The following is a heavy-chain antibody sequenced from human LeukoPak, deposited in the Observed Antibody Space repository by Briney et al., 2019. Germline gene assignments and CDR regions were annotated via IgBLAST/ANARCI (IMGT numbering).Heavy chain of an antibody. Sequence: ASVKVSCKASGYTFTSYGISWVRQAPGQGLEWMGWISAYNGNTNYAQKLQGRVTLTTDTSTSTAYMELRSLRSDDTAVYYCARDAGSSSSDYYYYMDVWGKGTTVTVSS. CDR1: GYTFTSYG. D-gene: IGHD6-6*01. CDR3: ARDAGSSSSDYYYYMDV. J-gene: IGHJ6*03. V-gene: IGHV1-18*01. CDR2: ISAYNGNT.